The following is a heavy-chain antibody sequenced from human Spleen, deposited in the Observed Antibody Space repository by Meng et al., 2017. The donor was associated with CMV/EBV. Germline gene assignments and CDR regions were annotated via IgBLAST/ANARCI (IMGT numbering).Heavy chain of an antibody. CDR3: ARAPTGRLRLHFDY. Sequence: SETLSLTCSVSGGSISGYYWSWIRQPPGRGLEWIGYIHYSGSTNYNPSLKSRVTVSVDTSKNQFSLKLSSVTAADTAIYYCARAPTGRLRLHFDYWGPGTLVTVSS. V-gene: IGHV4-59*01. D-gene: IGHD1-1*01. J-gene: IGHJ4*02. CDR2: IHYSGST. CDR1: GGSISGYY.